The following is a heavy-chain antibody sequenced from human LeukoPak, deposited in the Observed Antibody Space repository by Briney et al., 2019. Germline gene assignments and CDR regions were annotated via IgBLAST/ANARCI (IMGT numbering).Heavy chain of an antibody. V-gene: IGHV3-23*01. CDR2: ISGSGGST. D-gene: IGHD3-22*01. CDR3: AKDWGDSSGYYYLKLDYFDY. Sequence: GGSLRLSCAASGFTFSSYAMSWVRQVPGKGLEWVSAISGSGGSTYYADSVKGRFTISRDNSKNTLYLQMNSLRAEDTAVYYCAKDWGDSSGYYYLKLDYFDYWGQGTLVTVSS. J-gene: IGHJ4*02. CDR1: GFTFSSYA.